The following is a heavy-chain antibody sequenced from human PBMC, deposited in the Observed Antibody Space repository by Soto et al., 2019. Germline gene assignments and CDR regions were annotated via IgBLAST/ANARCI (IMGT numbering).Heavy chain of an antibody. D-gene: IGHD6-13*01. V-gene: IGHV1-69*06. Sequence: QVQLVQSGAEVKKPGSSVKVSCKASGGTFSSYAISWVRQAPGQGLEWMGGIIPIFGTANYAQTFQGRVTINADKSTSTAYMEMSSLRSEDTAVYYGARIKAASGYYYYGLDVWGQVTTVTVSS. CDR2: IIPIFGTA. J-gene: IGHJ6*02. CDR1: GGTFSSYA. CDR3: ARIKAASGYYYYGLDV.